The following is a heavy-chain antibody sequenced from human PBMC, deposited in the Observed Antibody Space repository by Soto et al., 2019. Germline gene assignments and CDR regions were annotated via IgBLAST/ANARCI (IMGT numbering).Heavy chain of an antibody. CDR2: INSIGSNT. V-gene: IGHV3-21*02. J-gene: IGHJ4*02. CDR3: ATDTITMARGVIVPIEL. Sequence: EVQLAESGGGLVKPGGSLRLSCAASGFSISTYDMNWVRQAPGKGLEWVSSINSIGSNTYLADSVKGRFTISRDNAKNSVYLQLTSLRAEDTAMFYCATDTITMARGVIVPIELWCQGTLVTVSS. D-gene: IGHD3-10*01. CDR1: GFSISTYD.